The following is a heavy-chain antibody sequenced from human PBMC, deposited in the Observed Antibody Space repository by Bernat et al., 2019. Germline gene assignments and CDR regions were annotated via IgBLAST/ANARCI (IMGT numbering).Heavy chain of an antibody. CDR2: ISYDGSNK. CDR1: GFTFSSYA. V-gene: IGHV3-30-3*01. J-gene: IGHJ6*02. D-gene: IGHD2-15*01. Sequence: QVQLVESGGGVVQPGRSLRLSCAASGFTFSSYAMHWVRQASGKGLEWVAVISYDGSNKYYADSVKGRFTISRDNSKNTLYLKMNSLRAEDTAVYYCAREIVVVVAATYYYYGMDVWGQGTTVTVSS. CDR3: AREIVVVVAATYYYYGMDV.